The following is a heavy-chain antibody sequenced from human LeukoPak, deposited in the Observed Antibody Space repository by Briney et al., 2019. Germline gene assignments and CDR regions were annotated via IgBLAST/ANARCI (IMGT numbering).Heavy chain of an antibody. CDR3: ARTPRRAVAGGDY. D-gene: IGHD6-19*01. V-gene: IGHV4-34*01. CDR2: INHSGST. J-gene: IGHJ4*02. Sequence: SETLSLTCAVYGGSFSGYYWSWIRQPPGKGLGWIGEINHSGSTNYNPSLKSRVTISVDTSKNQFSLKLSSVTAADTAVYYCARTPRRAVAGGDYWGQGTLVTVSS. CDR1: GGSFSGYY.